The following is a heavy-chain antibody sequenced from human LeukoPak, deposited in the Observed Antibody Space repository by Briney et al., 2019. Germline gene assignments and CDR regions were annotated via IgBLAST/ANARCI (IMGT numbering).Heavy chain of an antibody. V-gene: IGHV3-30*18. Sequence: PGGSLRLSCAASGFTFSSYGMHWVRQAPGKGLEWVAVISYDGSNKYYADSVKGRFTISRDNSKNTLYLQMNSLRAEDTAVYYCAKPVRGVIGAFDIWGQGTMVTVSS. CDR2: ISYDGSNK. CDR1: GFTFSSYG. CDR3: AKPVRGVIGAFDI. J-gene: IGHJ3*02. D-gene: IGHD3-10*01.